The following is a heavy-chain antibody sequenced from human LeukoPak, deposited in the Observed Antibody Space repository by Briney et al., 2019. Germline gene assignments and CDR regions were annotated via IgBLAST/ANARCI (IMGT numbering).Heavy chain of an antibody. Sequence: GGSLRLSCAASGFTFSSYWMSWVRQAPGKGLEWVAVIWYDGSNKYYADSVKGRFTISRDNSKNTLYLQMNSLRAEDTAVYYCARDYGDYFDYWGQGTLVTVSS. CDR2: IWYDGSNK. V-gene: IGHV3-33*08. CDR3: ARDYGDYFDY. J-gene: IGHJ4*02. CDR1: GFTFSSYW. D-gene: IGHD4-17*01.